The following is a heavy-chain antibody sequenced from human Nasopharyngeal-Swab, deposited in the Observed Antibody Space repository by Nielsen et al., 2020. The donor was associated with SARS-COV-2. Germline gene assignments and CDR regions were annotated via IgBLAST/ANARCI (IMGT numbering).Heavy chain of an antibody. V-gene: IGHV3-53*01. Sequence: GESLKISCAASGFTVSSNYLSWVRQAPGKGLEWVAVIYRGGSTYYADSVKGRFTISRDNSKNTLYLQMNSLRAEDTAVYYCASGPTVDIVATSFDYWGQGPLVTVSS. J-gene: IGHJ4*02. D-gene: IGHD5-12*01. CDR2: IYRGGST. CDR3: ASGPTVDIVATSFDY. CDR1: GFTVSSNY.